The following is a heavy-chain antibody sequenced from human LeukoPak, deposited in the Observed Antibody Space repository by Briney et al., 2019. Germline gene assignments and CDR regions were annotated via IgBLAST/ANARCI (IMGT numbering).Heavy chain of an antibody. V-gene: IGHV3-11*01. CDR1: GFTFSDYY. CDR3: AKDGVAGKIMYYFDY. D-gene: IGHD6-19*01. CDR2: ISSRGSII. J-gene: IGHJ4*02. Sequence: GGSLRLSCAASGFTFSDYYMGWIRQAPGKGLEWVSSISSRGSIIHYADSLKGRFTVSRDNAKNSLILKMNSLRAEDTAVYYCAKDGVAGKIMYYFDYWGQGTLVTVSS.